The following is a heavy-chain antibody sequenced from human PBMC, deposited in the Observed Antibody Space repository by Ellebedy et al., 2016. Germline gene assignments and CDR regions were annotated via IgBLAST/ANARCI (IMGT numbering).Heavy chain of an antibody. J-gene: IGHJ4*02. CDR2: ISAGSDTT. Sequence: GESLKISCTASGLNFNTFFMSWVRQAPGKGLEWVSTISAGSDTTRLADSVKGRFTISRDSSKNSVYLRMNDLRVEDTALYYCRHGHYADYWGQGTLVTVSS. CDR3: RHGHYADY. V-gene: IGHV3-23*01. CDR1: GLNFNTFF.